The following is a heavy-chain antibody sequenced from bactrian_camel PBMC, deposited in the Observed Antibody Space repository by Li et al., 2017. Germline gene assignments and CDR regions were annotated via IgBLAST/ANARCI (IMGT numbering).Heavy chain of an antibody. CDR3: ALSTYGGSSYGTDQWAYNY. V-gene: IGHV3-1*01. Sequence: QLVESGGGLVQPGGSLRLSCADSGFTFDDYAMGWIRQAPGKGLEWVSTISWSDDSTNYADSMKARFTITRDRAKKMVYLQMNSLKSEDTAVYYCALSTYGGSSYGTDQWAYNYWGQGTQVTVS. D-gene: IGHD6*01. J-gene: IGHJ4*01. CDR2: ISWSDDST. CDR1: GFTFDDYA.